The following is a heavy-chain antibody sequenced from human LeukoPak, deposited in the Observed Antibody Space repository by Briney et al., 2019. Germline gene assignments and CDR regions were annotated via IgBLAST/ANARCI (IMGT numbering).Heavy chain of an antibody. CDR1: GGTFSSYA. CDR2: IIPILGIA. D-gene: IGHD3-10*01. CDR3: ARDAEYGSGSYYSRKYFQH. V-gene: IGHV1-69*04. J-gene: IGHJ1*01. Sequence: SVKVSCKASGGTFSSYAISWVRQAPGQGLEWMGRIIPILGIANYAQKFQGRVTITADKSTSTAYMELSSLRSEDTAVYYCARDAEYGSGSYYSRKYFQHWGQGTLVTVSS.